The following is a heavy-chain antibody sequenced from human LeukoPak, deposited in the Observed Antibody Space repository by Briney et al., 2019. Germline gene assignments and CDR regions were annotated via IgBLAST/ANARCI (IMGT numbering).Heavy chain of an antibody. CDR1: GGSISGYY. Sequence: PSETLSLTCSVSGGSISGYYWSWIRQPPGKGLEWIGYIYYSGSTKFNPSLKSRVTMSVDTSKNQFSLKLSSVTAADTAVYYCARGGGVTYYDSTGYLWYFDYWGQGTLVTVSS. V-gene: IGHV4-59*01. CDR3: ARGGGVTYYDSTGYLWYFDY. D-gene: IGHD3-22*01. CDR2: IYYSGST. J-gene: IGHJ4*02.